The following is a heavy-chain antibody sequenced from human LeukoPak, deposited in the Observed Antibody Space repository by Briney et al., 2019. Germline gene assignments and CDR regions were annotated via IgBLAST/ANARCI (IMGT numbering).Heavy chain of an antibody. D-gene: IGHD3-22*01. Sequence: SETLSLTCAVYGGSLSGYYWSWIRQPPGKGLEWIGGIYYSGSTYYNPSLKSRVTISVDTSKNQFSLKLSSVTAADTAVYYCARRIRPYYYDSSGYYYISTHFDYWGQGTLVTVSS. J-gene: IGHJ4*02. CDR3: ARRIRPYYYDSSGYYYISTHFDY. V-gene: IGHV4-34*01. CDR1: GGSLSGYY. CDR2: IYYSGST.